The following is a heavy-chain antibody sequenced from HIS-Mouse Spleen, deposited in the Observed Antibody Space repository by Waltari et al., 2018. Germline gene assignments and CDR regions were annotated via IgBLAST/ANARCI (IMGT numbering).Heavy chain of an antibody. Sequence: QVQLVQSGAEVKKPGASVKVSCKASGYTFTGNYMHGGRQAPGQGLEGREWINPNSGGTNYAPKCQGRVTMTRDTSISTAYMELSRLRSDDTAVYYCARDQLGGFDYWGQGTLVTVSS. CDR1: GYTFTGNY. CDR2: INPNSGGT. D-gene: IGHD7-27*01. V-gene: IGHV1-2*02. CDR3: ARDQLGGFDY. J-gene: IGHJ4*02.